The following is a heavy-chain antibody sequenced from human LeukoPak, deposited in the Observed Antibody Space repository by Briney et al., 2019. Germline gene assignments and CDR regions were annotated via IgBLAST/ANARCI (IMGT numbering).Heavy chain of an antibody. CDR3: ARVKGVRGVIMKYYYYGMDV. Sequence: GGSLRLSCAASGFTFSDYYMSWIRQAPGKGLEWVSYISSSSSYTSYADSVKGRFTISRDNAKNSLYLQMNSLRAEDTAVYYCARVKGVRGVIMKYYYYGMDVWGKGTTVTASS. V-gene: IGHV3-11*06. J-gene: IGHJ6*04. D-gene: IGHD3-10*01. CDR1: GFTFSDYY. CDR2: ISSSSSYT.